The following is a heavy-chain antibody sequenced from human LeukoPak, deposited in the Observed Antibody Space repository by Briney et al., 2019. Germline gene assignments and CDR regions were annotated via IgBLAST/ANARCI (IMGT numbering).Heavy chain of an antibody. CDR1: GFVFDDYA. Sequence: PGRSLRLSCVGSGFVFDDYAMHWVRQAPGKGLEWVSGINWNSGNIGYGDPVKGRFTVSRDNAKKSLYLQMNKLRPDDTAVYYCANSRTLLFQLENWGQGTLVTVSS. CDR2: INWNSGNI. V-gene: IGHV3-9*01. CDR3: ANSRTLLFQLEN. D-gene: IGHD2-2*01. J-gene: IGHJ4*02.